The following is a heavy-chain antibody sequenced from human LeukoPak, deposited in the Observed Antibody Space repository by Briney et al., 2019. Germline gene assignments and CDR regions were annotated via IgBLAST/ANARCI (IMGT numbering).Heavy chain of an antibody. D-gene: IGHD2-2*01. CDR3: ARLYCSSTSCYVDY. CDR2: IYHSGST. CDR1: GYSISTIYY. J-gene: IGHJ4*02. Sequence: PSETLSLTCTVSGYSISTIYYWGWIRQPPGKGLEWIGSIYHSGSTYYNPSLKSRVTISVDTSKNQFSLKLSSVTAADTAVYYCARLYCSSTSCYVDYWGQGTLVTVSS. V-gene: IGHV4-38-2*02.